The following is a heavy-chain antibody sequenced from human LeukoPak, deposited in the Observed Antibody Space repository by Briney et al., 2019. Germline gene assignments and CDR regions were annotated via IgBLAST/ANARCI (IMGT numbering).Heavy chain of an antibody. CDR3: ARVVGATSQDTFDI. CDR2: IYYSGST. CDR1: GGSINSYY. Sequence: SETLSLTCTVSGGSINSYYWSWIRQPPGKGLEWIGYIYYSGSTNYNPSLMSRVTISVDTSKTQFSLKLSSVTAADTAAYYCARVVGATSQDTFDIWGQGTMVTVSS. D-gene: IGHD1-26*01. V-gene: IGHV4-59*01. J-gene: IGHJ3*02.